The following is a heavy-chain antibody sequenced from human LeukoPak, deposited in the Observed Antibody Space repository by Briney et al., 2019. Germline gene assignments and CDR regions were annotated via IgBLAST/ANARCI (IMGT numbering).Heavy chain of an antibody. V-gene: IGHV4-39*01. CDR1: GGSFSSSDYY. CDR2: IYYSGTT. Sequence: KASGTLSLTCTVSGGSFSSSDYYWGWVRQPPGKGLEWIGSIYYSGTTYYNPSLKSRVTISVDTSKKQFSLKLRSVTAADTAVYYCARHEWGITNAFDIWGQGTMVTVSS. J-gene: IGHJ3*02. D-gene: IGHD1-14*01. CDR3: ARHEWGITNAFDI.